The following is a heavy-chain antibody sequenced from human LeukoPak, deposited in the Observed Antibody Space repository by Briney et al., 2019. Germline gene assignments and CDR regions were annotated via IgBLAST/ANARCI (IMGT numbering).Heavy chain of an antibody. D-gene: IGHD2-8*01. CDR2: TNSGGTST. Sequence: GGSLRRSCATSGFPFSDFSMSWVRQAPGKGLEWISTTNSGGTSTYYAESVKGRFTISRDNSKNTLYLQMSSLRVEDTAVYYCAKQSYARSLGEGGPGTLVSVSS. J-gene: IGHJ4*02. V-gene: IGHV3-23*01. CDR1: GFPFSDFS. CDR3: AKQSYARSLGE.